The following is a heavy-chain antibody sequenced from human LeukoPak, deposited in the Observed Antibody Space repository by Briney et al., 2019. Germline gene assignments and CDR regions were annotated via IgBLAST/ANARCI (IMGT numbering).Heavy chain of an antibody. CDR3: ARNFHRRLYDSSGYYPY. CDR1: GFTFSSYS. D-gene: IGHD3-22*01. J-gene: IGHJ4*02. Sequence: GGSLRLSCAASGFTFSSYSMNWVRQAPGRGLECVSYISSSSTTIYYADSVKGQFTISRDNAKNSLYLQMNSLRAEDTAVYYCARNFHRRLYDSSGYYPYWGQGTLVTVSS. V-gene: IGHV3-48*01. CDR2: ISSSSTTI.